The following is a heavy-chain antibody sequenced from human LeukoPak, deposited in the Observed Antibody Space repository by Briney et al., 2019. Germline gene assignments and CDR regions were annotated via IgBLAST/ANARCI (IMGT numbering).Heavy chain of an antibody. J-gene: IGHJ4*02. CDR1: GGSFSGYY. Sequence: SETLSLTCAVHGGSFSGYYWSWIRQPPGKGLEWVGEINHSGSTNYNLSLKGRVTISVDTSKNHFSLRLSSVSAADKAVYCCASRFQSRPHYYGSGSSHHYFDYWGQGTLVTVSS. CDR2: INHSGST. V-gene: IGHV4-34*01. D-gene: IGHD3-10*01. CDR3: ASRFQSRPHYYGSGSSHHYFDY.